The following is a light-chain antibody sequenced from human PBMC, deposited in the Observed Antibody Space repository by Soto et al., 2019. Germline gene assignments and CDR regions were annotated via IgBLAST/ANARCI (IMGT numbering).Light chain of an antibody. CDR3: QQRSNWPRT. J-gene: IGKJ1*01. CDR1: QSVSSSY. V-gene: IGKV3D-20*02. Sequence: EIVVTQSPGTLSLSTGERATLSCRASQSVSSSYLAWYQQKPGQAPRLLIYGASTRATGIPARFSGSGSGTEFTLTISSLEPEDFAVYYCQQRSNWPRTFGQGTKVNIK. CDR2: GAS.